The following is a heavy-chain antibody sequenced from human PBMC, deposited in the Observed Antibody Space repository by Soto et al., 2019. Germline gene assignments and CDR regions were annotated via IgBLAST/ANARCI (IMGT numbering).Heavy chain of an antibody. J-gene: IGHJ4*02. CDR2: IYPGGSDT. CDR1: GYSFTSYW. CDR3: ARMEAEYYYDSSGYYYSH. Sequence: PGESLKISCKGSGYSFTSYWIGWVRQMPGKGLEWMGIIYPGGSDTRYSPSFQGQVTISADKSISTAYLQWSSLKASDTAMYYCARMEAEYYYDSSGYYYSHWGQGTLVTVSS. D-gene: IGHD3-22*01. V-gene: IGHV5-51*01.